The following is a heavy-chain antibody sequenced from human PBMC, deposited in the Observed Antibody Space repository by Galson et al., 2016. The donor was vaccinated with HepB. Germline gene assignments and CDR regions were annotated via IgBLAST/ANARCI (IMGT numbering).Heavy chain of an antibody. V-gene: IGHV5-10-1*01. CDR1: GYSFTNYW. Sequence: QSGAEVKKPGESLTISCKGSGYSFTNYWISWVRQMPGKGLEWMGRIDPSDSYVNYSPSFQGHVTISADKSISTAYLQWSSLKASDTAMYYCARRGGSGCYLSYYYGLDVWGQGTLVTVSS. J-gene: IGHJ6*02. CDR2: IDPSDSYV. D-gene: IGHD3-10*01. CDR3: ARRGGSGCYLSYYYGLDV.